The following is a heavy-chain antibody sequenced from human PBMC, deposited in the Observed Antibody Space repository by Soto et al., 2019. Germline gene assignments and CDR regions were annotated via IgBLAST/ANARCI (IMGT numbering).Heavy chain of an antibody. D-gene: IGHD6-19*01. CDR1: GFIFTSYS. CDR3: ARDRSADRFVQYFQH. CDR2: ISSGSDSI. V-gene: IGHV3-21*01. J-gene: IGHJ1*01. Sequence: GGSLRLSCAAFGFIFTSYSMVWVRLAPGKGLEWVASISSGSDSIFYADSVKGRFTVSRDNAKNSVFLQMNNLRAEDTAVYFCARDRSADRFVQYFQHWGQGTQVTVSS.